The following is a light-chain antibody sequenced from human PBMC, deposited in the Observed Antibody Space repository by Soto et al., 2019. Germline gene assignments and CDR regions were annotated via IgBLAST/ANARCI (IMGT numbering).Light chain of an antibody. Sequence: EIVLTQSPATLSLPPGERANLSCRASESVSSYLAWYQQKPGQAPRLLIYDASNRATGIPARFSGSGSETDFTLTISSLEAEDFAVYYCQQRRDWPLTFGGGTKVEIK. V-gene: IGKV3-11*01. J-gene: IGKJ4*01. CDR1: ESVSSY. CDR3: QQRRDWPLT. CDR2: DAS.